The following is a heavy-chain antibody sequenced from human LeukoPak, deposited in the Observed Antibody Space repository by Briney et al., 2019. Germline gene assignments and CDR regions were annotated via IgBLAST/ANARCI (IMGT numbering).Heavy chain of an antibody. CDR1: GGSISSYY. CDR3: ARDRPQGYGSSTSCSIWFDP. D-gene: IGHD2-2*01. CDR2: IYTSGST. J-gene: IGHJ5*02. V-gene: IGHV4-4*07. Sequence: SETLSLTCTVSGGSISSYYWSWIRQPAGKGLEWIGRIYTSGSTNYNPSLKSRVTMSVDTSKNQFSLKLSSVTAADTAVYYCARDRPQGYGSSTSCSIWFDPWGQGTLVTVSS.